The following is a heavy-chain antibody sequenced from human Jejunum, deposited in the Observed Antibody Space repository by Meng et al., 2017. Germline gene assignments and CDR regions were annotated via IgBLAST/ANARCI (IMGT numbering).Heavy chain of an antibody. Sequence: LSLTRAAPGFMFSTDAMTWVRQAPGKGLEWVAVIGGPGDSIHYADSVQGRFTLSRDNSKNTLFLQKNSLRVDDTALYYCAKYCDGGCWRNFDHWGQGTLVTVSS. CDR1: GFMFSTDA. V-gene: IGHV3-23*01. D-gene: IGHD2-21*02. CDR3: AKYCDGGCWRNFDH. J-gene: IGHJ4*02. CDR2: IGGPGDSI.